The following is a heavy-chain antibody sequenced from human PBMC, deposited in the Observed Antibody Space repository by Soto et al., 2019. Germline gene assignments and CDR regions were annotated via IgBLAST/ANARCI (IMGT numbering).Heavy chain of an antibody. V-gene: IGHV3-11*01. CDR2: ISGSDSII. J-gene: IGHJ4*02. CDR1: GFTFSDYY. D-gene: IGHD3-22*01. CDR3: ARDLGYYDSSGYFDY. Sequence: GSLRLSCAASGFTFSDYYMSWIRQAPGKGLEWVTYISGSDSIIYYTDSVKGRFTISRDNAKNSLYLQMNSLRAEDTAVYYRARDLGYYDSSGYFDYWGQGT.